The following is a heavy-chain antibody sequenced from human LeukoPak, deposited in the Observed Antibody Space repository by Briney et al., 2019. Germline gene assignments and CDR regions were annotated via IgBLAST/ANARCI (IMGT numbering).Heavy chain of an antibody. J-gene: IGHJ6*03. CDR1: GYTFTSYD. D-gene: IGHD6-6*01. V-gene: IGHV1-8*01. Sequence: GASVKVSCKASGYTFTSYDINWVRQATGQGLEWMGWMNPNSGNTGYAQKFQGRVTMTRNTSISTAYMELSSLRSEDTAVYYCARDCSSEGPNYYYMDVWGKGTTVTVSS. CDR3: ARDCSSEGPNYYYMDV. CDR2: MNPNSGNT.